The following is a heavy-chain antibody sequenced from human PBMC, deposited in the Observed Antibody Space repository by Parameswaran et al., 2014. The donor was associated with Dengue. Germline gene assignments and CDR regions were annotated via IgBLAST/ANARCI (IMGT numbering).Heavy chain of an antibody. J-gene: IGHJ3*02. CDR3: ARDSIVVVPAAIEAFDI. D-gene: IGHD2-2*01. V-gene: IGHV4-30-4*01. Sequence: RWIRQPPGKGLEWIGYIYYSGSTYYNPSLKSRVTISVDTSKNQFSLKLSSVTAADTAVYYCARDSIVVVPAAIEAFDIWGQGTMVTVSS. CDR2: IYYSGST.